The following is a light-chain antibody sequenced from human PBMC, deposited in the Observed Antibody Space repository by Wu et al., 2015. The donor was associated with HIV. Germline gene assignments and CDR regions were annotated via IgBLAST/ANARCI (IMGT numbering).Light chain of an antibody. CDR1: QGISSW. J-gene: IGKJ1*01. CDR3: QQYNSSPWT. V-gene: IGKV1-5*03. Sequence: DIHMTQSPSTLSASVGDRVTITCRASQGISSWLAWYQQRPGKPPKLLIYKASILDSGVPSRFSREWIWSHFTLTISSLLPEDSGTYYCQQYNSSPWTFGQRDQGWRS. CDR2: KAS.